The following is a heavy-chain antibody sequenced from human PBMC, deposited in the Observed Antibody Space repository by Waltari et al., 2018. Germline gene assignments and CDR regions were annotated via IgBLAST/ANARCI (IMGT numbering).Heavy chain of an antibody. CDR1: GFSFMGFG. V-gene: IGHV3-23*01. CDR2: ISGSGATR. J-gene: IGHJ4*02. Sequence: EVQLLESAGGLVQPGEALRLSCAASGFSFMGFGLTWVRQAPGEGLECVASISGSGATRFYADSVKGRFTIVRDNSRDTVYLQMNSLRVDDSAVYYCAKGSRGYTNYFFDSWGQGTLVSVSS. D-gene: IGHD3-16*02. CDR3: AKGSRGYTNYFFDS.